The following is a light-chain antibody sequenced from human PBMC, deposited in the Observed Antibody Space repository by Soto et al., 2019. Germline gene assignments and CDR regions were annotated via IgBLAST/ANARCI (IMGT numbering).Light chain of an antibody. Sequence: DIRMTQSPSTLSASVGDRVTITCGASESISNWMAWYQHKPGKAPKLPIYDASSLESGVPSRFSGSGSGTEFTLTISSLQPDDFATYYCQQYNSYWTFGQGTKV. CDR2: DAS. CDR3: QQYNSYWT. V-gene: IGKV1-5*01. CDR1: ESISNW. J-gene: IGKJ1*01.